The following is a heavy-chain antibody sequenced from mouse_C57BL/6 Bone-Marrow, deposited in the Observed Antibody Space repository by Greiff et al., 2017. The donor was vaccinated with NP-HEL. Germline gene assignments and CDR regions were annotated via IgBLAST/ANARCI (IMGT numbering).Heavy chain of an antibody. CDR2: FTMYSDAT. V-gene: IGHV1-49*01. J-gene: IGHJ4*01. CDR3: ARRITTVVAGGHYYAMDY. Sequence: LKESGAELVRPGSSVKLSCKDSYFAFMASAMHWVKQRPGHGLEWIGSFTMYSDATEYSENFKGKATLTANTSSSTAYMGLSSLTSEDSAVYYCARRITTVVAGGHYYAMDYWGQGTSVTVSS. D-gene: IGHD1-1*01. CDR1: YFAFMASA.